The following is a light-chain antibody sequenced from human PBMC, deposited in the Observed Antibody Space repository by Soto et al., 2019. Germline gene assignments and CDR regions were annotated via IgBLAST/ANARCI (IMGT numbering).Light chain of an antibody. CDR1: QTISSW. J-gene: IGKJ1*01. CDR3: QHYNSYSEA. V-gene: IGKV1-5*03. CDR2: KAS. Sequence: DIQMTESPSTLPGAVGEGVAISGRASQTISSWLAWYQQKPGKAPKLLIYKASTLKSGVPSRFSGSGSGTEFTLTISSLQPDDFATYYCQHYNSYSEAFGQGTKVDIK.